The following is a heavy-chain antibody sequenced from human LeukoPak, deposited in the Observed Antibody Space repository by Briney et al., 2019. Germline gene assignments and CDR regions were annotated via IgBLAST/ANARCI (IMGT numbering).Heavy chain of an antibody. Sequence: ASVKVSCKASGYTFTGYYMHWVRQAPGQGLEWMGWINPNSGGTNYAQKFQGRVTMTRDTSTSTVYMDLSSLRSDDTAVYYCARDRWANYYGSGSFDYWGQGTLVTVSS. CDR1: GYTFTGYY. CDR2: INPNSGGT. V-gene: IGHV1-2*02. D-gene: IGHD3-10*01. J-gene: IGHJ4*02. CDR3: ARDRWANYYGSGSFDY.